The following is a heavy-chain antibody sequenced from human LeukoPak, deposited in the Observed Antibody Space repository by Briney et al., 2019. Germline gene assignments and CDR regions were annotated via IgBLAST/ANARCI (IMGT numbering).Heavy chain of an antibody. CDR3: AGFFQWSYRYSGY. CDR2: MFHSGST. V-gene: IGHV4-4*02. Sequence: PSETLSLTCAVSGAAISSTNWWNWVRQSPGKGLEWIGEMFHSGSTNYNPSLKSRVTISVDTSKNQFSLKLSSVTAADTAVYYCAGFFQWSYRYSGYWGQGTLVTVSS. D-gene: IGHD3-16*02. CDR1: GAAISSTNW. J-gene: IGHJ4*02.